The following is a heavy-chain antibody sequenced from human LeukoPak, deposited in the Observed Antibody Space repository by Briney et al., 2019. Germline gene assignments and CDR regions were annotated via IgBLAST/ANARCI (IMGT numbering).Heavy chain of an antibody. V-gene: IGHV4-59*08. CDR1: GGSISSYY. CDR3: ARPSTYYYDSSGHGAFDI. Sequence: PSETLSLTCTVSGGSISSYYWSWIRQPPGKGLERIGYIYYSGSTNYNPSLKSRVTISVDTSKNQFSLKLSSVTAADTAVYYCARPSTYYYDSSGHGAFDIWGQGTMVTVSS. CDR2: IYYSGST. J-gene: IGHJ3*02. D-gene: IGHD3-22*01.